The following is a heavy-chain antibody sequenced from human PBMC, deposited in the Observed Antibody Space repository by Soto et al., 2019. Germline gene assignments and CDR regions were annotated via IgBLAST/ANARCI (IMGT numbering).Heavy chain of an antibody. CDR3: AKDGHYGDSGYYFDY. Sequence: QVHLVQSGTEVKRPGASVKVSCKASGYSFTAYYMHWVRQAPGQGLEWMGWISPNSGDTRFAQKFLGRLTLTRDTSINTVYLELSSLVSDDAAVYYCAKDGHYGDSGYYFDYWGQGTMVTVPS. D-gene: IGHD2-21*02. CDR2: ISPNSGDT. V-gene: IGHV1-2*02. CDR1: GYSFTAYY. J-gene: IGHJ4*02.